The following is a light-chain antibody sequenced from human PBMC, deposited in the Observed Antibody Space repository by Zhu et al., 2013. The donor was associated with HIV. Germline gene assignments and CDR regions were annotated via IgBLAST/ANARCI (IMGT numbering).Light chain of an antibody. CDR1: QGIRND. V-gene: IGKV1-17*01. CDR3: QQYNYYSS. J-gene: IGKJ4*01. CDR2: DAY. Sequence: DIQMTQSPSSLSASVGDRVTITCRASQGIRNDLGWYQQKPGKAPKLLIYDAYNLEGGVPSRFSGSGSGTKFTLTISSLQPDDFATYYCQQYNYYSSFGGGTKVEIK.